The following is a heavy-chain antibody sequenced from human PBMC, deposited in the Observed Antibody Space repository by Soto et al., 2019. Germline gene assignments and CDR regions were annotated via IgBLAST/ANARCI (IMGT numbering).Heavy chain of an antibody. V-gene: IGHV1-46*01. D-gene: IGHD2-2*01. J-gene: IGHJ5*02. CDR1: AYTFTSYY. CDR3: ISTSPKSWFDP. Sequence: ASVKVSCKASAYTFTSYYMHWVRQAPGQGLEWMGIINPSGGSTSYAQKFQGRVTMTRDTSTSTVYMELSSLRSEDTAVYYCISTSPKSWFDPWGQGTLVTVSS. CDR2: INPSGGST.